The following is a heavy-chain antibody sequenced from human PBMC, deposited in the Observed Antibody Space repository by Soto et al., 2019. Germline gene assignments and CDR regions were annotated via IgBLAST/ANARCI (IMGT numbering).Heavy chain of an antibody. D-gene: IGHD3-10*01. CDR1: GYTFTSYA. J-gene: IGHJ4*02. V-gene: IGHV1-3*01. CDR2: INAGNGNT. Sequence: ASVKVSCKASGYTFTSYAMHWVRQAPGQRLEWMGWINAGNGNTKYSQKFQGRVTITRDTSASTAYMELSSLRSEDTAAYYCARGSGLTYFDYWGQGTLVTVSS. CDR3: ARGSGLTYFDY.